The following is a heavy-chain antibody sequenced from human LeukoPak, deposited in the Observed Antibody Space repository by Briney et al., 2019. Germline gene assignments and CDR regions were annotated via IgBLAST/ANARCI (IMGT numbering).Heavy chain of an antibody. V-gene: IGHV4-39*01. CDR1: AGSLSSSSYY. J-gene: IGHJ2*01. CDR2: IYYSGST. Sequence: PSETLSLTCTVSAGSLSSSSYYWGWIRQPPGKGLEWIGSIYYSGSTYYNPSLKSRVTISVDTSKNQFSLKLSSVTAADTAVYYCARQKSYWYFDLWGRGTLVTVSS. CDR3: ARQKSYWYFDL.